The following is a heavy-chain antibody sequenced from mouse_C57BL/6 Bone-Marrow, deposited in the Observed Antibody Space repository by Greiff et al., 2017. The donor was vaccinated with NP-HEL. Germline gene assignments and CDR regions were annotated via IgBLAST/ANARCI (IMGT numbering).Heavy chain of an antibody. V-gene: IGHV1-78*01. Sequence: QVQLKESDAELVKPGASVKISCKASGYTFTDHTIHWMKQRPEQGLEWIGYIYPRDGSSKYNEKFKGKAPLTADKYSSTAYMQLNSLTSEDSAVYFCARYYCSNPYAMDYWGQGTSVTVSS. CDR2: IYPRDGSS. D-gene: IGHD1-1*01. CDR1: GYTFTDHT. CDR3: ARYYCSNPYAMDY. J-gene: IGHJ4*01.